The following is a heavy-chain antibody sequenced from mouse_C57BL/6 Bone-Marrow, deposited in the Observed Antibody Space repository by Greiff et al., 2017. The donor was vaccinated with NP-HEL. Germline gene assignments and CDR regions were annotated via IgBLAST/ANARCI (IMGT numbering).Heavy chain of an antibody. J-gene: IGHJ4*01. CDR1: GYAFTNYL. V-gene: IGHV1-54*01. CDR2: INPGSGGT. CDR3: ARDYYGSSYVTYAMDY. Sequence: QVQLQQSGAELVRPGTSVKVSCKASGYAFTNYLIEWVKQRPGQGLEWIGVINPGSGGTNYNEKLKGKATLPADKSSSTAYMQLSSLTSEDSAVYFCARDYYGSSYVTYAMDYWGQGTSVTVSS. D-gene: IGHD1-1*01.